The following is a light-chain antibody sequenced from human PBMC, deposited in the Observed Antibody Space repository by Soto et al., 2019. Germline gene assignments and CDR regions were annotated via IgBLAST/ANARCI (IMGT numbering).Light chain of an antibody. CDR1: QSVSSN. V-gene: IGKV3-15*01. CDR3: QQRTIWPLT. Sequence: EIVMTQSPATLSVSPGERATLSCRASQSVSSNLAWYQQKPGQAPRLLIYGASTRATGIPARFSGSGSGTELTLTISSLQSEDFAVYYCQQRTIWPLTFGGGTKVDIK. CDR2: GAS. J-gene: IGKJ4*01.